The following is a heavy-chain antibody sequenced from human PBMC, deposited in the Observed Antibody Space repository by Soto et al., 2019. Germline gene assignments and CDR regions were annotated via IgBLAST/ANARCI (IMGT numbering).Heavy chain of an antibody. V-gene: IGHV4-30-4*01. Sequence: PSETLSLTCTVSGGSISSGDYYWSWIHQPPGKGLEWIGYIYYSGSTYYNPSLKSRVTISVDTSKNQFSLKLSSVTAADTAVYYCARDGEGYSYGSGDYWGQGTLVTVSS. D-gene: IGHD5-18*01. CDR2: IYYSGST. J-gene: IGHJ4*02. CDR1: GGSISSGDYY. CDR3: ARDGEGYSYGSGDY.